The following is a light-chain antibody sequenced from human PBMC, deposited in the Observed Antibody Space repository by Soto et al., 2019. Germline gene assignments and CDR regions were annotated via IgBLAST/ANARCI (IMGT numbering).Light chain of an antibody. CDR2: ATS. J-gene: IGKJ1*01. V-gene: IGKV1-39*01. CDR3: QQSYSTLWT. Sequence: DIQMTQSPSSLSASVGDRFTITCRASQRITTYLNWYQQKPGKAPNLLITATSTLQSGVPSRFSGSGSGTDFTLTISSLQPEDFATYYCQQSYSTLWTFGQGTKVDI. CDR1: QRITTY.